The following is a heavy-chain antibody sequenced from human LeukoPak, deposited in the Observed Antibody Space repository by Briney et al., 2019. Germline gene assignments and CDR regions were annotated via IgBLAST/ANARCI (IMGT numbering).Heavy chain of an antibody. CDR1: GYTFTGYY. CDR3: ARSRASSGIFDI. V-gene: IGHV1-2*02. J-gene: IGHJ3*02. CDR2: INPNSGGT. Sequence: ASVKVSCKASGYTFTGYYMHWVRQAPGQGLEWMGWINPNSGGTNYAQKFQGRVTMTRDMSTSTVYMELSSLRSEDTAVYYCARSRASSGIFDIWGQGTMVTVSS. D-gene: IGHD3-22*01.